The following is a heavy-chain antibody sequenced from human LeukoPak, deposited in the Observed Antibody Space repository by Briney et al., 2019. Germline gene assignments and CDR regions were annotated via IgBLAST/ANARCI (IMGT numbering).Heavy chain of an antibody. CDR2: ISTNGGST. Sequence: PGGSLRLSCAASGFTFSEYYMSWIRQAPGKGLEYVSSISTNGGSTYYANSVKGRFTISRDNSKNMLYLQMGSLRAEDMAVYYCARDSMTTVTTYTFGDYWGQGTLVTVSS. D-gene: IGHD4-17*01. CDR3: ARDSMTTVTTYTFGDY. CDR1: GFTFSEYY. V-gene: IGHV3-64*01. J-gene: IGHJ4*02.